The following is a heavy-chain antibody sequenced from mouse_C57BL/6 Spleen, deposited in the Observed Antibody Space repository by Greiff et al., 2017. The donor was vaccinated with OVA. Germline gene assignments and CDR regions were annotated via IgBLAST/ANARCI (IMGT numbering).Heavy chain of an antibody. CDR2: IDPSDSYT. J-gene: IGHJ1*03. CDR3: ARYYYGSYWYFDV. CDR1: GYTFTSYW. Sequence: QLKESGAELVKPGASVKLSCKASGYTFTSYWMQWVKQRPGQGLEWIGEIDPSDSYTNYNQKFKGKATLTVDTSSSTAYMQLSSLTSEDSAVYYCARYYYGSYWYFDVWGTGTTVTVSS. D-gene: IGHD1-1*01. V-gene: IGHV1-50*01.